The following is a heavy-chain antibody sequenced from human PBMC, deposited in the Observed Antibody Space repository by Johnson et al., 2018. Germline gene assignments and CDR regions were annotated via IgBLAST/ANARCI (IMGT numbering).Heavy chain of an antibody. Sequence: QVQLVQSGGGLVKPGGSLRLSCVAAGFSLSDYYMSWIRQAPGKGLEWVSYISNSGSTTIYYADSVKGRFTVSRDYARNSLYLQMNDVRDDDMAVYSCARDFRNGGADCWGQGTMVTVSS. CDR3: ARDFRNGGADC. J-gene: IGHJ4*02. CDR2: ISNSGSTTI. CDR1: GFSLSDYY. D-gene: IGHD2-8*01. V-gene: IGHV3-11*01.